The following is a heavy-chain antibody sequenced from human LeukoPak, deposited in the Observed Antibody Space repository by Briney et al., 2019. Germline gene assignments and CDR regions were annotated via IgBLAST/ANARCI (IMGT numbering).Heavy chain of an antibody. J-gene: IGHJ4*02. CDR3: ARAPRYYYGSGSSGDY. CDR2: ISSSSSYI. Sequence: GGSLRLSCAASGFTFSSYSMNWVRQAPGKGLEWVSSISSSSSYIYYADSVKGRFTISRDNAKNSLYLQMNSLSAEDTAVYYCARAPRYYYGSGSSGDYWGQGALVTVSS. V-gene: IGHV3-21*01. D-gene: IGHD3-10*01. CDR1: GFTFSSYS.